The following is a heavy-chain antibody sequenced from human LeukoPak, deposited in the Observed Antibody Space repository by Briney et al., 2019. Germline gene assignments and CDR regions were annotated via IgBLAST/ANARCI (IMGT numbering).Heavy chain of an antibody. CDR2: INHSGST. CDR1: GGSISSSSYY. V-gene: IGHV4-39*07. Sequence: PSETLSLTCTVSGGSISSSSYYWGWIRQPPGKGLEWIGEINHSGSTNYNPSLKSRVTISVDTSKNQFSLKLSSVTAADTAVYYCALTVAVAGSMFRHYYYMDVWGKGTTVTVSS. CDR3: ALTVAVAGSMFRHYYYMDV. D-gene: IGHD6-19*01. J-gene: IGHJ6*03.